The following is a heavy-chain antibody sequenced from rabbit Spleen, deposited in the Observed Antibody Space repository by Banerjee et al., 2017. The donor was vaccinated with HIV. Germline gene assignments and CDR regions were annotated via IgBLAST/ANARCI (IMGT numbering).Heavy chain of an antibody. CDR2: IDAGSSGFT. J-gene: IGHJ3*01. CDR1: GVSFSDNSY. CDR3: VRGASSSGYYSL. D-gene: IGHD1-1*01. V-gene: IGHV1S45*01. Sequence: QEQLVESGGDLVKPGASLTLTCKASGVSFSDNSYMCWVRQAPGKGLEWVVCIDAGSSGFTYFASWVNGRFTISSDNAQNTLYLQLNSLTVADTATYFCVRGASSSGYYSLWGQGTLVTVS.